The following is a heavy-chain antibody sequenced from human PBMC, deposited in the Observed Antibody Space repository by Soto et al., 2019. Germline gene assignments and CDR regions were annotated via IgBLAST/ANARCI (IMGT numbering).Heavy chain of an antibody. D-gene: IGHD2-15*01. CDR3: AKEAPGYCSGGSCYPPDY. CDR2: ISGSGGST. J-gene: IGHJ4*02. Sequence: GGSLRLSCAASGFTFSSYAMSWVRQAPGKGLEWVSAISGSGGSTYYADSVKGRFTISRDNSKNTLYLQMNSLRAEDTAVYYCAKEAPGYCSGGSCYPPDYWGQGTLVTVSS. CDR1: GFTFSSYA. V-gene: IGHV3-23*01.